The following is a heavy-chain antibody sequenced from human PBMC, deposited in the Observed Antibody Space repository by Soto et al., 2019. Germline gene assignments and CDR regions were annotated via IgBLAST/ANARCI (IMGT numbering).Heavy chain of an antibody. CDR3: ADTRGYNYGYGH. CDR2: IIPFFASP. V-gene: IGHV1-69*01. D-gene: IGHD5-18*01. J-gene: IGHJ4*02. Sequence: VKVSCKASGGTFSSYAINWVRQAPGQGLEWLGGIIPFFASPHYAQKFQGRVTITADESTSTVYMELSSLRSEDTAVYYCADTRGYNYGYGHWGQGTLVTVSS. CDR1: GGTFSSYA.